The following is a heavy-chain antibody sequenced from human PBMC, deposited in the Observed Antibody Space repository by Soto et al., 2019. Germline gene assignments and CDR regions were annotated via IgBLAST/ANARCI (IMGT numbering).Heavy chain of an antibody. D-gene: IGHD6-19*01. CDR1: GFTFSSYW. Sequence: EVHLVESGGGLVQPGGSLRLSCAASGFTFSSYWMSWVSQAPGKGLEWVANIKYDGSEKYYVDSVKGRFTISRDNAKNSVYLQMNSPRDEDTAVYYCARGEQWLVRWLYWGQGTLVTVSS. CDR2: IKYDGSEK. V-gene: IGHV3-7*04. CDR3: ARGEQWLVRWLY. J-gene: IGHJ4*02.